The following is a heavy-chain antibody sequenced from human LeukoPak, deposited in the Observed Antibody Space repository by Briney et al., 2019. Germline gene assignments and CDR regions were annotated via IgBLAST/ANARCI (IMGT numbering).Heavy chain of an antibody. D-gene: IGHD3-10*01. CDR1: GGSFSGYY. CDR3: AREHTGWFGELLFHYYFDY. V-gene: IGHV4-34*01. CDR2: INHSGST. J-gene: IGHJ4*02. Sequence: SETLSLTCAVYGGSFSGYYWSWIRQPPGKELEWIGEINHSGSTNYNPSLKSRVTISVDTSKNQFSLKLSSVTAADTAVYYCAREHTGWFGELLFHYYFDYWGQGTLVTVSS.